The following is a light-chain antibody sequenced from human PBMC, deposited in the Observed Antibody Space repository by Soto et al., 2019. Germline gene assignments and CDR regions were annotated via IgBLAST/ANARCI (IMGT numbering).Light chain of an antibody. Sequence: EIQMTQSPSSLSASVGDRVTITCRASQGISNYLAWYQQKPGKVPKLLIHGASTLQSGVPSRLSGSGSGTDFTLIINSLQPEDVATYYCQKYDSAPWTFGQGTKVEI. J-gene: IGKJ1*01. CDR2: GAS. CDR3: QKYDSAPWT. CDR1: QGISNY. V-gene: IGKV1-27*01.